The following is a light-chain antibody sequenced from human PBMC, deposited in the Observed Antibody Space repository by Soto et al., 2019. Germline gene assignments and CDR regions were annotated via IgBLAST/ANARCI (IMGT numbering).Light chain of an antibody. V-gene: IGLV2-8*01. CDR3: SSYAGSNNYV. CDR1: SSDIGGYNF. CDR2: EIT. J-gene: IGLJ1*01. Sequence: QSALTQPPSASGSPGQSVTISCTGTSSDIGGYNFVSWYQQHPDKAPKLMIYEITKRPSGVPARFSGSKSDNTASLTVSGLQDEDEDDYYCSSYAGSNNYVFGTGTKLTVL.